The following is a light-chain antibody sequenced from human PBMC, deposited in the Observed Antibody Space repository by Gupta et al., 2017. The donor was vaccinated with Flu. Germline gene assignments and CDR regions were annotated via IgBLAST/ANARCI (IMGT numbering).Light chain of an antibody. CDR1: QSVYSS. CDR2: DAS. V-gene: IGKV3-11*01. CDR3: QQRVNGPLT. Sequence: EIVLTQSPATLSLSPGERATLSCRASQSVYSSFAWYQQRPGQPPRLLIYDASNRATGIPARFSGSGSGTDFTLTISSLEPEDFAVYFCQQRVNGPLTFGGGTKVEI. J-gene: IGKJ4*01.